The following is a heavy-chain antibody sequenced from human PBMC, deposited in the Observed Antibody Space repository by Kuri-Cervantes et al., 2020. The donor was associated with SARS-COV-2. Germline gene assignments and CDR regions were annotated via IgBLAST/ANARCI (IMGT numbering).Heavy chain of an antibody. CDR3: ARQMMSSITIFGVVITRNWFDP. V-gene: IGHV4-39*01. J-gene: IGHJ5*02. Sequence: ESLKISCAVYGGSYSSYYWGWIRQPPGKGLEWIGSIYYSGSTYYNPSLKSRVTIPVDTSKNQFSLKLSSVTAADTAVYYCARQMMSSITIFGVVITRNWFDPWGQGTLVTVSS. CDR1: GGSYSSYY. CDR2: IYYSGST. D-gene: IGHD3-3*01.